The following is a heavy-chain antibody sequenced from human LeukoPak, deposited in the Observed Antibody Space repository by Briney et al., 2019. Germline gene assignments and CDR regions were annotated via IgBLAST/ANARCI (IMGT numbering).Heavy chain of an antibody. J-gene: IGHJ4*02. Sequence: HPGGFLRLSCAASGFTFSSYAMSWVRQAPGKGLEWVSAISGSGGSTYYADSVKGRFTISRDNSKNTLYLQMNSLRAEDTAVYYCAKATEDDYIWGSYHFDYWGQGTLVTVSS. CDR1: GFTFSSYA. CDR2: ISGSGGST. CDR3: AKATEDDYIWGSYHFDY. V-gene: IGHV3-23*01. D-gene: IGHD3-16*02.